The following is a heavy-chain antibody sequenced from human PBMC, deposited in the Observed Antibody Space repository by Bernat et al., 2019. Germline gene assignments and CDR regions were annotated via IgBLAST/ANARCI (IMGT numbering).Heavy chain of an antibody. CDR3: ASLRRYCSGGSCYSIGFYP. Sequence: EVQLVESGGGLVQPGGSLRPSCAASGFTVSSNYMSWVRQAPGKGLEWVSVIYSGGSTYYADSVKGRFTISRDNSKNTLYLQMNSLRAEDTAVYYCASLRRYCSGGSCYSIGFYPWGQGTLVTVSS. CDR2: IYSGGST. J-gene: IGHJ5*02. V-gene: IGHV3-66*01. CDR1: GFTVSSNY. D-gene: IGHD2-15*01.